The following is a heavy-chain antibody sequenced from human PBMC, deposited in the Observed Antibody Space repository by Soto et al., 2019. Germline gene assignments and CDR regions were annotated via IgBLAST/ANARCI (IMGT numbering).Heavy chain of an antibody. CDR2: IHPSDSDT. J-gene: IGHJ3*02. CDR1: GYSFASFW. Sequence: PGESLKISCKGSGYSFASFWINWVRQMPGKGLEWMGRIHPSDSDTDYSPSLQGHVTISADKSISTAYPQWNSLKASDTAMYYCARMSALDIWGQGTMVTVSS. V-gene: IGHV5-10-1*01. CDR3: ARMSALDI.